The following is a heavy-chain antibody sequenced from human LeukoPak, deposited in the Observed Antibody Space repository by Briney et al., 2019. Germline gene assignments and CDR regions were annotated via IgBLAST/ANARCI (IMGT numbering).Heavy chain of an antibody. Sequence: GGSLRLSCAASGFTFSNYAMIWVRQAPGQGLEWVSAIRSGGSAKYADPVKARFTISRDNSKNTLYLQMNSLRAEDTALYFCARDSNGDYIGAFDFLGQGTVVTVSS. J-gene: IGHJ3*01. CDR3: ARDSNGDYIGAFDF. V-gene: IGHV3-23*01. D-gene: IGHD4-17*01. CDR2: IRSGGSA. CDR1: GFTFSNYA.